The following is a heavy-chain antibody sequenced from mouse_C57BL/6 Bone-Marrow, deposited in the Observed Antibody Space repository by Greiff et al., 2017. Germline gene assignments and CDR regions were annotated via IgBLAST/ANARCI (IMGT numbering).Heavy chain of an antibody. CDR3: ARSKRPMVTYWYFDV. D-gene: IGHD2-2*01. Sequence: QVQLKQPGAELVKPGASVKMSCKASGYTFTSYWITWVKQRPGQGLEWIGDIYPGSGSTNYNEKFKSKATLTVDTSSSTAYMQLSSLTSEDSAVYYCARSKRPMVTYWYFDVWGTGTTVTVSS. CDR2: IYPGSGST. CDR1: GYTFTSYW. V-gene: IGHV1-55*01. J-gene: IGHJ1*03.